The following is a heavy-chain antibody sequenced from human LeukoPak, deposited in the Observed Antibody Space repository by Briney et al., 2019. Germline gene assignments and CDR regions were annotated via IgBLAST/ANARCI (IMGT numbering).Heavy chain of an antibody. D-gene: IGHD2-2*01. V-gene: IGHV3-21*01. J-gene: IGHJ6*03. CDR2: ISSSSSYI. CDR1: GFTFSSYS. CDR3: AGGYCSSTSCEGYYYYYMDV. Sequence: GGSLRLSCAASGFTFSSYSMNWVRQAPGQGLEWVSSISSSSSYIYYADSVKGRFTISRDNAKNSLYLQMNSLRAEDTAVYYCAGGYCSSTSCEGYYYYYMDVWGKGTTVTVSS.